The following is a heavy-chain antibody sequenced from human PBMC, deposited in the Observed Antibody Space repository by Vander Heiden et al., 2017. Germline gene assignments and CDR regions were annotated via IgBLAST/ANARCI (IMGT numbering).Heavy chain of an antibody. CDR1: GYSFTSYW. CDR2: IYPGGSDT. D-gene: IGHD3-22*01. V-gene: IGHV5-51*01. J-gene: IGHJ5*02. Sequence: EVQLVQSGAEVKKPGESLKISCKGSGYSFTSYWIGWVRQMPGKGLEWMGIIYPGGSDTRYSPSFQGQVTSSADKSISTAYLQWSSLKASDTAMYYCARHPPTERYYDSSGYYGGWFDPWGQGTLVTVS. CDR3: ARHPPTERYYDSSGYYGGWFDP.